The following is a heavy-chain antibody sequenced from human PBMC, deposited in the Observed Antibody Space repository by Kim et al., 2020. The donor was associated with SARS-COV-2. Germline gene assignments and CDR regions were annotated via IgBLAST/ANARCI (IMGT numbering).Heavy chain of an antibody. CDR2: INTNTGNP. D-gene: IGHD2-2*01. V-gene: IGHV7-4-1*02. CDR3: AREYCSSTSCWYNWFDP. Sequence: ASVKVSCKASGYTFTSYAMNWVRQAPGQGLEWMGWINTNTGNPTYAQGFTGRFVFSLDTSVSTAYLQISSLKAEDTAVYYCAREYCSSTSCWYNWFDPWGQGTLVTVSS. J-gene: IGHJ5*02. CDR1: GYTFTSYA.